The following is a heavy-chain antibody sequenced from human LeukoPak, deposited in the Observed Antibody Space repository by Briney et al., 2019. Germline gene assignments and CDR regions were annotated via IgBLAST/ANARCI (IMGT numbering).Heavy chain of an antibody. CDR3: ARADIVVVPADWFDP. V-gene: IGHV1-18*01. Sequence: ASVKVSCKASGYTFTSYGISWVRQAPGQGLEWMGWISAYNGNTNYAQKLQGRVTMTTDTSTCTAYMGLRSLRSDDTAVYYCARADIVVVPADWFDPWGQGTLVTVSS. D-gene: IGHD2-2*01. CDR2: ISAYNGNT. J-gene: IGHJ5*02. CDR1: GYTFTSYG.